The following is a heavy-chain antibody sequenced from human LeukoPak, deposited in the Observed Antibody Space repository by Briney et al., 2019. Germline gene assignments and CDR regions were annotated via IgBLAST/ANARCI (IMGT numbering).Heavy chain of an antibody. D-gene: IGHD2-2*01. Sequence: ASVKVSCKASGYTFTNFDINWVRQAPGQGLEWMGWMNPVTGDAGSTQKFQGRVTLTRDTSISTAYMELSSLISDDTAFYYCARAPMGTAAFYWGQGTLVTVSS. CDR1: GYTFTNFD. J-gene: IGHJ4*02. CDR3: ARAPMGTAAFY. CDR2: MNPVTGDA. V-gene: IGHV1-8*01.